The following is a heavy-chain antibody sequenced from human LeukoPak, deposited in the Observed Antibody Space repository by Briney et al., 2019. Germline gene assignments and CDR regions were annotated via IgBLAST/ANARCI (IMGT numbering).Heavy chain of an antibody. CDR1: GYTFTSYA. J-gene: IGHJ5*02. Sequence: ASVKVSCKASGYTFTSYAMHWVRQAPGQRLEWMGWINAGNGNTKYSQKFQGRVTITRDTSASTAYMELSSLRSEDTAVYYCATAQPQDENNWFDPWGQGTLVTVSS. CDR3: ATAQPQDENNWFDP. CDR2: INAGNGNT. V-gene: IGHV1-3*01.